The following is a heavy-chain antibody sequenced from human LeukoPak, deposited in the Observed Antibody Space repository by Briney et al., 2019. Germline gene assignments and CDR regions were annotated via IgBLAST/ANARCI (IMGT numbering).Heavy chain of an antibody. CDR3: ARDAGDSSGYFFDY. J-gene: IGHJ4*02. CDR1: GFTVSSNY. D-gene: IGHD3-22*01. Sequence: GGSLRLSCAASGFTVSSNYMSWVRQAPGKGLEGVSVIYSGGSTYYADSVKGRFTISRDNSKNTLYLQMNSLRAEDTAVYYCARDAGDSSGYFFDYWGQGTLVTVSS. CDR2: IYSGGST. V-gene: IGHV3-53*01.